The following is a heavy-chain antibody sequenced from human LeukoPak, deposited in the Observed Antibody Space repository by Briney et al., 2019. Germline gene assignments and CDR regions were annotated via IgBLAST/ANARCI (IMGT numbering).Heavy chain of an antibody. J-gene: IGHJ4*02. CDR2: LSGSGGNT. D-gene: IGHD6-19*01. CDR1: AFTFSSYG. V-gene: IGHV3-23*01. Sequence: GGSLRLSCAASAFTFSSYGMNWVRQAPGKGLEWVSGLSGSGGNTIYADSVKGRFTISRDNSKNTMFLQMNSLRAEDTAVYYCAVVDSSGWYCHAYWGQGTLVTVSS. CDR3: AVVDSSGWYCHAY.